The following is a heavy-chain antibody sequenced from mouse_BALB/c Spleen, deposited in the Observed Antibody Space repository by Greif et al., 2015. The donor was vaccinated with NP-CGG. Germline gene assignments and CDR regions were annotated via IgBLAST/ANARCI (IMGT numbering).Heavy chain of an antibody. CDR1: GFSLTSYG. D-gene: IGHD4-1*01. J-gene: IGHJ4*01. CDR2: IWRGGST. CDR3: AKDVLGQGYAMDY. V-gene: IGHV2-5-1*01. Sequence: VHLVESGPSLVQPSQSLSITCTVSGFSLTSYGVHWVRQSPGKGLEWLGVIWRGGSTDYNAAFMSRLSITKDNSKSXVFFKMNSLQADDTAIYYCAKDVLGQGYAMDYWGQGTSVTVSS.